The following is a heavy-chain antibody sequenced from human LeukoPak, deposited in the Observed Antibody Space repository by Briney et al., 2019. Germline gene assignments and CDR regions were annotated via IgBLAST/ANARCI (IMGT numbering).Heavy chain of an antibody. CDR2: IYYSGST. D-gene: IGHD3-9*01. J-gene: IGHJ3*02. V-gene: IGHV4-39*07. Sequence: SETLSLTCTVSGRSISSSSYYWGWIRQPPGKGLEWIGRIYYSGSTYYNPSLKSRVTISVDTSKNQFSLKLSSVTAADTAVYYCARGQSYDTWTGYLRIDAFNIWGQGTMVTVSS. CDR1: GRSISSSSYY. CDR3: ARGQSYDTWTGYLRIDAFNI.